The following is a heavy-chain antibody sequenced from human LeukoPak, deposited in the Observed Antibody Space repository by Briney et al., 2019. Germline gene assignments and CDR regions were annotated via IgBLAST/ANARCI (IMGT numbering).Heavy chain of an antibody. V-gene: IGHV1-69*05. J-gene: IGHJ5*02. CDR1: GYTFISYY. CDR3: ARSGYQLLYTSGWFDP. Sequence: SVKVSCKASGYTFISYYMHWVRQAPGQGLEWMGGIIPIFGTANYAQKFQGRVTITTDESTSTAYMELSSLRSEDTAVYYCARSGYQLLYTSGWFDPWGQGTLVTVSS. CDR2: IIPIFGTA. D-gene: IGHD2-2*02.